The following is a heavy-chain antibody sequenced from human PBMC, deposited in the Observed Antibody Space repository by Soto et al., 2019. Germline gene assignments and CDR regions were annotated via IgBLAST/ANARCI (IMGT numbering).Heavy chain of an antibody. CDR3: ARDLWGYCGTDCYPLDV. J-gene: IGHJ6*02. CDR2: MYKTGST. Sequence: SETLSLTCTVSGGSISSSYWSWIRQPPGKGLEWIGYMYKTGSTVYNPSLKSRVTISVDTSKNQFYLKVNSVTAADTAVYYCARDLWGYCGTDCYPLDVWGQGTTVTV. D-gene: IGHD2-21*02. V-gene: IGHV4-59*01. CDR1: GGSISSSY.